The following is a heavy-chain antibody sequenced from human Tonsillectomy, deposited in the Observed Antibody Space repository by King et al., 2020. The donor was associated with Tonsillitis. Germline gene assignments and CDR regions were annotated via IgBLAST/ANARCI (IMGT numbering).Heavy chain of an antibody. CDR1: GFTFSSYA. J-gene: IGHJ4*02. CDR3: APLRPEQQLVFDY. V-gene: IGHV3-21*06. CDR2: ISSSGSYI. Sequence: VQLVESGGGLVKPGGSLRLSCEVSGFTFSSYAMNWVRQAPGKGLEWVSSISSSGSYIYYADSVKGRFTISRDNAKNSLYMQMNSLRAEDTAVYYCAPLRPEQQLVFDYWGQGTLVTVS. D-gene: IGHD6-13*01.